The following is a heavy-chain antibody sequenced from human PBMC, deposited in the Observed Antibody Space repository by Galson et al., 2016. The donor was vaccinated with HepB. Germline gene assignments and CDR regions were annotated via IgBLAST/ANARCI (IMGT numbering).Heavy chain of an antibody. J-gene: IGHJ4*02. D-gene: IGHD4-23*01. V-gene: IGHV1-69*13. CDR1: GGTFSSYA. Sequence: SVKVSCKVSGGTFSSYAISWVRQAPGQGLEWMGGIIPIFGTPHYAQKFQGRVTITADESTSIVYIELSSLRSEDTAVYYCARPTPPDVDTNSSGDDWGQGTLVTVSS. CDR3: ARPTPPDVDTNSSGDD. CDR2: IIPIFGTP.